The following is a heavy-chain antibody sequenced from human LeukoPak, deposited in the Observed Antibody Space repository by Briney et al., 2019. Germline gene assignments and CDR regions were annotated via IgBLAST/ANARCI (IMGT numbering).Heavy chain of an antibody. D-gene: IGHD2-2*01. Sequence: SETLSLTCTVSGGSINSYYWSWIRQPPEKGLEWIGYISYSGSATYNPSLKSRVTISVDTSKNQFSLKLSSVTAADTAVYHCARGRTGYQLLPTKKNYDYYYMDVWGKGTTVTVSS. V-gene: IGHV4-59*12. CDR2: ISYSGSA. CDR3: ARGRTGYQLLPTKKNYDYYYMDV. CDR1: GGSINSYY. J-gene: IGHJ6*03.